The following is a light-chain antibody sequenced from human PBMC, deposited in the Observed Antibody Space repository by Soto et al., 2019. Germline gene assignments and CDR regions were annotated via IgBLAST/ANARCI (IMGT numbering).Light chain of an antibody. CDR1: QVISSE. J-gene: IGKJ5*01. V-gene: IGKV1-9*01. CDR3: QQVHSYPIT. Sequence: IQLPQSPSSLSASVGDRFTVTCRASQVISSELGWYQQKPGKAPNLLIYPASTLQSGVPSRFSGSGSGTDFTLTISSLQPEDFATYYCQQVHSYPITFGQGTRLEIK. CDR2: PAS.